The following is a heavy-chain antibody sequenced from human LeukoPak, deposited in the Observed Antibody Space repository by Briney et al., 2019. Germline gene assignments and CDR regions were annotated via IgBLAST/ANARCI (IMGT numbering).Heavy chain of an antibody. V-gene: IGHV3-7*01. CDR2: IKQDGSEK. Sequence: GGSLRLSCAASGFTFSSYWMSWVRQAPGKGLEWVANIKQDGSEKHYVDSVKGRFTISRDNAKNSLYLQMNSLRAEDTAVYYCARDAPAPGIAAAGYFDYWGQGTLVTVSS. CDR3: ARDAPAPGIAAAGYFDY. CDR1: GFTFSSYW. J-gene: IGHJ4*02. D-gene: IGHD6-13*01.